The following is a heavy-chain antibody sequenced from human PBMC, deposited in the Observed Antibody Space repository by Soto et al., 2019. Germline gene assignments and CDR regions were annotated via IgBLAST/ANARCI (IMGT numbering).Heavy chain of an antibody. CDR1: GYTLTSYG. CDR3: ARDQGYCSGGSCPHYYYYGMDV. V-gene: IGHV1-18*04. CDR2: ISAYNGNT. D-gene: IGHD2-15*01. J-gene: IGHJ6*02. Sequence: ASVKVSCKASGYTLTSYGISWVRQAPGQGLEWMGWISAYNGNTNYAQKLQGRVTMTTDTSMSTAYMELRSLRSDDTAVYYCARDQGYCSGGSCPHYYYYGMDVWGQGTTVTVSS.